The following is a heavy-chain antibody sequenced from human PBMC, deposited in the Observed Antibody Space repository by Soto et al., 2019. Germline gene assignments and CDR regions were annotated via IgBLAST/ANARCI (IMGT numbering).Heavy chain of an antibody. CDR1: GFTFGDYA. CDR2: IRRNAYGGTT. D-gene: IGHD3-16*01. V-gene: IGHV3-49*04. CDR3: TRASSLDFDF. Sequence: GGSLRLSCTTSGFTFGDYALSWVRQTPGKGLEWVGFIRRNAYGGTTDYAASVKGRFTISRDDSKSIAYLQMNSLRTEDTALYYCTRASSLDFDFWGQGTLVTVSS. J-gene: IGHJ4*02.